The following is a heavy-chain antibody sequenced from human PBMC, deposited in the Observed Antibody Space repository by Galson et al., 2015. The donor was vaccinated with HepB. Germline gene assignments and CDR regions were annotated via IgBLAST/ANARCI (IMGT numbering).Heavy chain of an antibody. J-gene: IGHJ6*02. D-gene: IGHD4-17*01. CDR1: GFSLSTGGLG. V-gene: IGHV2-5*08. Sequence: PALVKPTQSLTLTCTFFGFSLSTGGLGVSWIRQPPGKALEWLAFIYWDDNKRYSPALESRLTITKDTSKNQVVLTMTNMDPVDTGTYYCAHHITDYGESYYYGMDVWGQGTTVTVSS. CDR3: AHHITDYGESYYYGMDV. CDR2: IYWDDNK.